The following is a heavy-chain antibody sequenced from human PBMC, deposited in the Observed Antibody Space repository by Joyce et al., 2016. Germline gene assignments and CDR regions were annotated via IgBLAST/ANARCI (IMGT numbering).Heavy chain of an antibody. Sequence: CTASGFIFSRYSMTWVRQAPGKGLEWVSSISRINTYICHADSVNGRFTIARDNARNSLYLQMNSLRAEDTAVYYCARDVLTTVTKAYGYWGQGTLVAVSS. D-gene: IGHD4-11*01. V-gene: IGHV3-21*01. J-gene: IGHJ4*02. CDR2: ISRINTYI. CDR1: GFIFSRYS. CDR3: ARDVLTTVTKAYGY.